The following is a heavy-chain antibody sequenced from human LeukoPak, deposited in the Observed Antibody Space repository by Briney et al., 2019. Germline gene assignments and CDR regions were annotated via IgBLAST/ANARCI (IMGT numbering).Heavy chain of an antibody. CDR3: AKDRRFSVTTDYYFDV. CDR1: GFTFSSFA. D-gene: IGHD4-17*01. V-gene: IGHV3-23*01. Sequence: GGSLRLSWAASGFTFSSFAMNWVRQARGKGLEWVSVISATGEKAYYAESVKDRFTISRDYSKNTVFLSMNSLRVDDTAIYYCAKDRRFSVTTDYYFDVWGPGTLVTVSS. CDR2: ISATGEKA. J-gene: IGHJ4*02.